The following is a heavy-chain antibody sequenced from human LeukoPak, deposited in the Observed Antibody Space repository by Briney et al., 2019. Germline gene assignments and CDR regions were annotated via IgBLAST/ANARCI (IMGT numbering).Heavy chain of an antibody. D-gene: IGHD3-10*01. CDR2: IYTSGNT. CDR1: GGSISSGSYY. Sequence: PSETLSLTCTVSGGSISSGSYYWNWIRQPAGKGLEWIGRIYTSGNTNYNPSLKSRVTMSVDTSKNQFSLKLSSVTAADTAVYYCASFFGDLWFDPWGQGTLVTVSS. J-gene: IGHJ5*02. V-gene: IGHV4-61*02. CDR3: ASFFGDLWFDP.